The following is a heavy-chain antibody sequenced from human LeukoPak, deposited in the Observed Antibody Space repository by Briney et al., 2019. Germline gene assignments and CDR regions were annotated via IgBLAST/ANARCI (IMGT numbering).Heavy chain of an antibody. D-gene: IGHD6-19*01. Sequence: PGGSLRLSCAASGFTFSNYDMHWVRQAPGKGLEWVAVIWYDGSNKYYADSVKGRFTISRDNSKNTLYLQMNSLKTEDTAVYYCTTARGSGPGYFHHWGQGTLVTVSS. J-gene: IGHJ1*01. CDR1: GFTFSNYD. CDR2: IWYDGSNK. CDR3: TTARGSGPGYFHH. V-gene: IGHV3-33*01.